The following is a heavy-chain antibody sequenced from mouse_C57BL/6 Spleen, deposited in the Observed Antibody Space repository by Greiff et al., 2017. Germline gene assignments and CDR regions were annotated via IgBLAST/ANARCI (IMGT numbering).Heavy chain of an antibody. CDR3: AIFDY. CDR1: GYSITSGYY. V-gene: IGHV3-6*01. CDR2: ISYDGSN. J-gene: IGHJ2*01. Sequence: LQESGPGLVKPSQSLSLTCSVTGYSITSGYYWNWIRQFPGNKLEWMGYISYDGSNNYNPSLKNRISITRDTSKNQFFLKLNSVTTEDTATYYCAIFDYWGQGTTLTVSS.